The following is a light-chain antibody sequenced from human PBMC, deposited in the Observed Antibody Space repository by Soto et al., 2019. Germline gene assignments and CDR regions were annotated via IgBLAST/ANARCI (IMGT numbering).Light chain of an antibody. V-gene: IGKV3-20*01. CDR1: HSINTSF. CDR3: QQYDNWPWT. Sequence: EIVLTPSPGTLSLSPGDIDTLSCRASHSINTSFLAWFQQKPGQAPRLLIYAASTRATGIPDRFSGSASETDFTHTSRSLQSEDFAVYYCQQYDNWPWTFGQVTKVEI. CDR2: AAS. J-gene: IGKJ1*01.